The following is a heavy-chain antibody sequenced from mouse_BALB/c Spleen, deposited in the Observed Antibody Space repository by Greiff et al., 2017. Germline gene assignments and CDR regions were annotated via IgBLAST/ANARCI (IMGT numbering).Heavy chain of an antibody. CDR3: ARPPYYYGSSYDYYAMDY. CDR2: ISSGGGST. CDR1: GFAFSSYD. V-gene: IGHV5-12-1*01. D-gene: IGHD1-1*01. J-gene: IGHJ4*01. Sequence: DVKLVESGGGLVKPGGSLKLSCAASGFAFSSYDMSWVRQTPEKRLEWVAYISSGGGSTYYPDTVKGRFTISRDNAKNTLYLQMSSLKSEDTAMYYCARPPYYYGSSYDYYAMDYWGQGTSVTVSS.